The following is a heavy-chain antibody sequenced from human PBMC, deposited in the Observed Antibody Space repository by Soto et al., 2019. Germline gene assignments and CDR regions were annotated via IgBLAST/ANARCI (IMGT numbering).Heavy chain of an antibody. V-gene: IGHV3-48*01. D-gene: IGHD3-10*01. CDR2: ISSSSSTI. J-gene: IGHJ4*02. Sequence: EVQLVESGGGLVQPGGSLRLSCAASGFTFSSYSMNWVRQAPGKGLEWVSYISSSSSTIYYADSVKGRFTISRDNAKNSLYLQMNGLRAEDTAVYYCAREGGYYGSGSYYIASFDYWGQGTLVTVSS. CDR3: AREGGYYGSGSYYIASFDY. CDR1: GFTFSSYS.